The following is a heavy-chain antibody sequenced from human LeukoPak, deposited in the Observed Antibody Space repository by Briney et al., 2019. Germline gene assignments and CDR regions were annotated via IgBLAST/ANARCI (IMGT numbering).Heavy chain of an antibody. J-gene: IGHJ4*02. CDR2: ISGSGGST. D-gene: IGHD6-6*01. Sequence: PGGSLRLSCAASGFTFSSYAMSWVRQAPGKGLEWVSAISGSGGSTYYADSVKGRFTISRDNSKNTLYLQMNSLRAEDTAVYYCAKDLRGIFGSSSTLFDYWGQGTLVTVSS. CDR3: AKDLRGIFGSSSTLFDY. CDR1: GFTFSSYA. V-gene: IGHV3-23*01.